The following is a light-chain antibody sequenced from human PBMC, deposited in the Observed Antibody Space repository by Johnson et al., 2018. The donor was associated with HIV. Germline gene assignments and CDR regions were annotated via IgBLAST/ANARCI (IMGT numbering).Light chain of an antibody. Sequence: SVLTQPPSVSAAPGQKVTISCSGSSSNIGNNYVSWYQQLPGTAPKLLIYDNNKRPSGIPDRFSGSKSGTSATLGITGLQTGDEADYYCGTWDSSLSAGNVFVTGTKVTVL. CDR1: SSNIGNNY. V-gene: IGLV1-51*01. J-gene: IGLJ1*01. CDR2: DNN. CDR3: GTWDSSLSAGNV.